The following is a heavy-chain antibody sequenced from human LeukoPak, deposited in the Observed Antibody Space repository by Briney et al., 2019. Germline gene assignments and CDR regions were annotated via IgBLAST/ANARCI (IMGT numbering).Heavy chain of an antibody. J-gene: IGHJ6*03. Sequence: SQTLSLTCAISGDSVSSNSAAWNWIRQSPSRGLEWLGRTYYRSKWYNDYAVSVKSRITINPDTSKNQFSLQLNSVTPEDTAVYYCARDRSIAAPEYYYYYYMDVWGKGTTVTVSS. CDR1: GDSVSSNSAA. CDR3: ARDRSIAAPEYYYYYYMDV. D-gene: IGHD6-6*01. V-gene: IGHV6-1*01. CDR2: TYYRSKWYN.